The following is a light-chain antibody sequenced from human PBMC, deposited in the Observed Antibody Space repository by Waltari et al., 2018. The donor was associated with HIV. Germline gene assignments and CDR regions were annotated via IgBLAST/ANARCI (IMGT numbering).Light chain of an antibody. J-gene: IGLJ1*01. Sequence: QVVLTQSPSASASLGASVKPTCSLSSWHRSYAIAWPQQQPEKGPRYLMKLTIDGSHTKWDGIHDRFSGSSSGAERYLTISSLQSEDEADYYCQTWDTGIRVFGFGTKVTVL. CDR1: SWHRSYA. V-gene: IGLV4-69*02. CDR3: QTWDTGIRV. CDR2: LTIDGSH.